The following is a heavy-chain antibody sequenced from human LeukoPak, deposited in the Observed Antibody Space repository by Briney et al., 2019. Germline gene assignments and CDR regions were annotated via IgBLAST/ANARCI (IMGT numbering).Heavy chain of an antibody. V-gene: IGHV3-30*18. CDR1: GFTFSSYG. CDR2: ISYDGSNK. CDR3: AKEPHYYYDSSGYYDY. J-gene: IGHJ4*02. Sequence: PGGSLRLSCEASGFTFSSYGIHWVRQAPGKGLEWVAVISYDGSNKYYADSVKGRFTISRDNSKNTLYLQTNSLRAEDTAVYYCAKEPHYYYDSSGYYDYWGQGTLVTVSS. D-gene: IGHD3-22*01.